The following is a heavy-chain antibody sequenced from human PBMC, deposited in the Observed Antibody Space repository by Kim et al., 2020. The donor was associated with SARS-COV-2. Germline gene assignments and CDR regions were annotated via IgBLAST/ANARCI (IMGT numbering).Heavy chain of an antibody. Sequence: GGSLRLSCAASGFTFSNYWMHWVRQAPGKGLVWVSRITSDGSTTSYADSVKGRFTVSRDNAKNTLYLEMNSLRAEDTAVYYCSRHITTTMDVWGQGTTVTVSS. CDR2: ITSDGSTT. V-gene: IGHV3-74*01. CDR3: SRHITTTMDV. CDR1: GFTFSNYW. J-gene: IGHJ6*02. D-gene: IGHD1-1*01.